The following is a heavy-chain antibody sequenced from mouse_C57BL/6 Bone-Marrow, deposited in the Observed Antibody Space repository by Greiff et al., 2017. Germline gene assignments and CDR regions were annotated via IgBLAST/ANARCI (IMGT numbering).Heavy chain of an antibody. CDR1: GFTFSDTW. CDR3: ARRQLTLAY. D-gene: IGHD3-2*02. J-gene: IGHJ3*01. V-gene: IGHV6-6*01. CDR2: IRNKANNHAT. Sequence: EVQVVESGGGLVQPGGSMKLSCAASGFTFSDTWMDWVRQSPEKGLEWVAEIRNKANNHATYYAESVKGRFTISRDDSTSSVYLQMSSLRAEDTGIYYCARRQLTLAYWGQGTLVTVSA.